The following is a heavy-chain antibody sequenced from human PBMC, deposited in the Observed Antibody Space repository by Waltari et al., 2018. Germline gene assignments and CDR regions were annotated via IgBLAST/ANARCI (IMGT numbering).Heavy chain of an antibody. Sequence: QVHLVESGGGVVQAGGYLRLSCEVYGFSLSIVAMHWVRQVPGKGLEWVALISYDGSHKFYAESVGGRFTISRDNSKNTVYLQMNDLRAEDTAVFYCAKAGITLVRDYFDYWGLGTLVTVSS. J-gene: IGHJ4*02. V-gene: IGHV3-30*18. CDR2: ISYDGSHK. CDR1: GFSLSIVA. D-gene: IGHD3-10*01. CDR3: AKAGITLVRDYFDY.